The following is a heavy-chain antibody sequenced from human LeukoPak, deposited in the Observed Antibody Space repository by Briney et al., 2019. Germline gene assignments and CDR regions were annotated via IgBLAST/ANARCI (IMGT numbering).Heavy chain of an antibody. CDR1: GFTFSNYA. J-gene: IGHJ4*02. CDR2: ISDSGGSS. Sequence: GGSLRLSCAASGFTFSNYAMNWVRQAPGKGLEWVSAISDSGGSSYYADSVKGRFTISRDNSKNTLYLQMNSLRAEDTAVYYCAKERFDWDFDYWGQGTLVTVSS. D-gene: IGHD3-9*01. V-gene: IGHV3-23*01. CDR3: AKERFDWDFDY.